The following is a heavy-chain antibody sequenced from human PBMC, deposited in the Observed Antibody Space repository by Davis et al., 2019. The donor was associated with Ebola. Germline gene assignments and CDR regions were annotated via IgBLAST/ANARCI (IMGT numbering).Heavy chain of an antibody. Sequence: GGSLRLSCAASGFTFSSYGMHWVRQAPGKGLEWVAVIWYDGSNKYYADSVKGRFTISRDNSKNTLYLQMNSLRAEDTAVYYCASHYGSGLNDYWGQGTLVTVSS. CDR3: ASHYGSGLNDY. D-gene: IGHD3-10*01. V-gene: IGHV3-33*08. CDR2: IWYDGSNK. J-gene: IGHJ4*02. CDR1: GFTFSSYG.